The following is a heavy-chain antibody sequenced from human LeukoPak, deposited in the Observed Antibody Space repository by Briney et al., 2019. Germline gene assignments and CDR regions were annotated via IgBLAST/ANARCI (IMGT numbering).Heavy chain of an antibody. J-gene: IGHJ4*02. V-gene: IGHV1-24*01. CDR3: AIRGPPRAYYYDSSGYYFDY. CDR2: FDPEDGET. Sequence: ASVKVSCKASGYTFTGYYMHWVRQAPGKGLEWMGGFDPEDGETIYAQKFQGRVTMTEDTSTDTAYMELSSLRSEDTAVYYCAIRGPPRAYYYDSSGYYFDYWGQGTLVTVSS. CDR1: GYTFTGYY. D-gene: IGHD3-22*01.